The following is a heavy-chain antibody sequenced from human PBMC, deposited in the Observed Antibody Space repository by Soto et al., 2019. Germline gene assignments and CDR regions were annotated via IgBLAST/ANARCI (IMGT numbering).Heavy chain of an antibody. Sequence: QLQLQESGPGLVKPSETLSLTCTVSGGSISSSSYYWGWIRQPPGKGLEWIGSIYYSGSTYYNPSPKSRVTISADTSKNQFSLKLSSVTAADTAVYYCARRLYYDSSGFEGGGMDVWGQGTTVTVSS. D-gene: IGHD3-22*01. J-gene: IGHJ6*02. CDR2: IYYSGST. V-gene: IGHV4-39*01. CDR1: GGSISSSSYY. CDR3: ARRLYYDSSGFEGGGMDV.